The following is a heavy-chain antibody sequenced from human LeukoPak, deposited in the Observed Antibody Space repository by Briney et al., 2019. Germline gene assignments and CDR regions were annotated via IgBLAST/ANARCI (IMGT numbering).Heavy chain of an antibody. CDR3: ARGWDLFDY. V-gene: IGHV4-59*01. D-gene: IGHD1-26*01. CDR2: IFYSDSGST. Sequence: PSETLSLTCAVSGGSLSDYYWSWIRQPPGKGLEWIGYIFYSDSGSTNYNPSLKSRVTMSVDTSKNQFSLKLNSVTAADTAIYYCARGWDLFDYWGQGTLVTVSS. J-gene: IGHJ4*02. CDR1: GGSLSDYY.